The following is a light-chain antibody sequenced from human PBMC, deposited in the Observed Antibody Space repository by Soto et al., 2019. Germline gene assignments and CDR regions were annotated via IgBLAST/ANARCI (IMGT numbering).Light chain of an antibody. CDR2: GAS. CDR1: QSVSSNY. J-gene: IGKJ2*01. V-gene: IGKV3-20*01. CDR3: QQYGRSPPYT. Sequence: EIVLTQSPGTLSLSPGERATLSCRASQSVSSNYLAWYQRKPGQAPRLLIHGASIRATGIPDRFIGSGSGTDFPLTISRLEPEDFAVYYCQQYGRSPPYTFGQGTNLEIK.